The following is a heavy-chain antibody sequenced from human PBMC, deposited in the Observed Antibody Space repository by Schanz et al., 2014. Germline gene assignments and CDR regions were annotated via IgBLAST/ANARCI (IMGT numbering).Heavy chain of an antibody. CDR3: ARWFLIRGVILDS. Sequence: EVQLLESGGGLVEPGGSLRLSCAASGFTFSTYAMAWVRQAPGKGLEWVSSSNTGGDSTYYADSVKGRFTISRDNSRDTVYLQMNSLRADDTAMYYCARWFLIRGVILDSWGQGTLVTVSS. V-gene: IGHV3-23*01. J-gene: IGHJ4*02. CDR1: GFTFSTYA. CDR2: SNTGGDST. D-gene: IGHD3-10*01.